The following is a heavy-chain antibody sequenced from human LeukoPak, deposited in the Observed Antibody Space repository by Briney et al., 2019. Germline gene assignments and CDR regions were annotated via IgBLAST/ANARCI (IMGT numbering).Heavy chain of an antibody. CDR2: IKQDGSEK. J-gene: IGHJ4*02. V-gene: IGHV3-7*03. CDR3: AKRQLTSGWFKYFDS. D-gene: IGHD6-19*01. CDR1: GFTFSSYW. Sequence: GGPLRLSCAASGFTFSSYWMSWVRQAPGKGLEWVANIKQDGSEKYYVDSVKGRFTISRDNSKNTLYLQMNSLRADDTAVYFCAKRQLTSGWFKYFDSWGQGTLVTVSS.